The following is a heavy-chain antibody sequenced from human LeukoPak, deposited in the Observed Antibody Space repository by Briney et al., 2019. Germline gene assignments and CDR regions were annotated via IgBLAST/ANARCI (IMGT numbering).Heavy chain of an antibody. V-gene: IGHV3-7*01. CDR1: GFTFSSYW. J-gene: IGHJ4*02. CDR2: IKQDGSDK. D-gene: IGHD6-25*01. Sequence: GGSLRLSCAASGFTFSSYWMTWVRQAPGKGLEWVANIKQDGSDKYYVDSVKGRFTMSRDNAKNSLLLQMNSLRAEDTAVYYCARDGGRKEDYWGQGTLVTVSS. CDR3: ARDGGRKEDY.